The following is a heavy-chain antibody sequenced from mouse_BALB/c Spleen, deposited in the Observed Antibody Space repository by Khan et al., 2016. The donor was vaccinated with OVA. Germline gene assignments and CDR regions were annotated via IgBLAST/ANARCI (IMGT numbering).Heavy chain of an antibody. J-gene: IGHJ3*01. V-gene: IGHV1-4*01. Sequence: QVQLKESGAELARPGASVKMSCKASGYTFTSYTIPWIKLRPGLGLEWIGYINPSNGYTNYNQKFKDKATLTADKSSTTAYMELSSLTSDDSALYNCVRDVAYHRNDGWIAYWGQGTLVTVSA. CDR1: GYTFTSYT. CDR3: VRDVAYHRNDGWIAY. CDR2: INPSNGYT. D-gene: IGHD2-14*01.